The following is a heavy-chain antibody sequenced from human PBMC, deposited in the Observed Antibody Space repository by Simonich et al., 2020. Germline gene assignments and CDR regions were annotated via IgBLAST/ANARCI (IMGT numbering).Heavy chain of an antibody. CDR3: ARHAGFAFDI. CDR2: IYYSGST. CDR1: GGSISSSSYY. D-gene: IGHD6-13*01. V-gene: IGHV4-39*01. J-gene: IGHJ3*02. Sequence: QLQLQESGPGLVKPSETLSLTCTVSGGSISSSSYYWGWIRQPPGNGLDWIGSIYYSGSTYYNPSIKSRVTIPVDTSKNQFSLKLSSVTAADTAVYYCARHAGFAFDIWGQGTMVTVSS.